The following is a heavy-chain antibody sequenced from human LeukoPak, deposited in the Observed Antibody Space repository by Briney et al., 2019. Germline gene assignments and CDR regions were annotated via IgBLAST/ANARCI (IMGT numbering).Heavy chain of an antibody. D-gene: IGHD1-1*01. CDR3: ARGGNYFDY. CDR1: GGSISGYY. V-gene: IGHV4-59*01. CDR2: IYYSGST. J-gene: IGHJ4*02. Sequence: SETLSLTCTVSGGSISGYYWSWIRQPPGKGLEWIGYIYYSGSTNYNPSLKSRVTISVDTSKNQFSLKLSSVTAADTAVYYCARGGNYFDYWGQGTLVTVSS.